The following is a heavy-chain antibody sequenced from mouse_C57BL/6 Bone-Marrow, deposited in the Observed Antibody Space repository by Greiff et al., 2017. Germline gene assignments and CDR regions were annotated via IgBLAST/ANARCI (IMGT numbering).Heavy chain of an antibody. Sequence: EVQLQQSGAELVRPGASVKLSCTASGFNIKDDYMPWVKQRPEQGLEWIGWIDPENGDTEYASKFQGKATITADTSSNTAYLQLSSLTSEDTAVYYCTTGGDGYSYYAMDYWGQGTSVTVSS. CDR3: TTGGDGYSYYAMDY. V-gene: IGHV14-4*01. CDR1: GFNIKDDY. CDR2: IDPENGDT. J-gene: IGHJ4*01. D-gene: IGHD2-3*01.